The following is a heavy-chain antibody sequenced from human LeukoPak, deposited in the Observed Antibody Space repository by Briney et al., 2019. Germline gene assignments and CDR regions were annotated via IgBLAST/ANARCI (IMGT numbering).Heavy chain of an antibody. CDR1: GFNFGSYS. J-gene: IGHJ3*02. Sequence: GGSLRLSCAASGFNFGSYSMTWVRQAPGKGLEWVSVISADSATTFYADSVKGRFTISRDNSKNTLYLQMNSLRAEDTAVYYCAKDRWTEVDAFDIWGQGTMVTVSS. V-gene: IGHV3-23*01. CDR3: AKDRWTEVDAFDI. D-gene: IGHD1-1*01. CDR2: ISADSATT.